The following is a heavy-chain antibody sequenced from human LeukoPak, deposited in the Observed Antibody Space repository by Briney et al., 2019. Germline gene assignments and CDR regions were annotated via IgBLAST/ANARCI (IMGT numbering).Heavy chain of an antibody. CDR1: GGSISSGDYY. CDR3: ARGVATIFGGWFDP. J-gene: IGHJ5*02. V-gene: IGHV4-30-4*01. Sequence: SETLSLTCTVSGGSISSGDYYWSWIRQPPGKGLEWIGYIYYSGSTYYNPSLESRVTISVDTSKNQFSLKLSSVTAADTAVYYCARGVATIFGGWFDPWGQGTLVAVSS. D-gene: IGHD5-12*01. CDR2: IYYSGST.